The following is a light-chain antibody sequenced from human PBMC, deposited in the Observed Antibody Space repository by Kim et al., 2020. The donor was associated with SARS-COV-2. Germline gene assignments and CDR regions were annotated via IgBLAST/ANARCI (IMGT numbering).Light chain of an antibody. J-gene: IGKJ3*01. Sequence: PGERATPSCRASQSVSSYLAWYQPKPGQAPRLLIYDASNRATCIPARFSGSGSGTDFTLTISSLEPEDFAVYYCQQRSNWPPLFTFGPGTKVDIK. CDR3: QQRSNWPPLFT. CDR2: DAS. V-gene: IGKV3-11*01. CDR1: QSVSSY.